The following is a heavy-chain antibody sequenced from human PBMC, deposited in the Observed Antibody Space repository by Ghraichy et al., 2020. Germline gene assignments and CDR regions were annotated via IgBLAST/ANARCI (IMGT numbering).Heavy chain of an antibody. V-gene: IGHV3-73*01. J-gene: IGHJ3*02. Sequence: GGSLKLSCAASGFTFSGSAMHWVRQASGKGPEWVGRIRSKANSYATVYAASVKGRFSISRDDSKNTAYLQMNSLKTEDTAVYYCTRGEWEQLWSDAFDIWGQGTMVTVSS. CDR2: IRSKANSYAT. D-gene: IGHD1-26*01. CDR1: GFTFSGSA. CDR3: TRGEWEQLWSDAFDI.